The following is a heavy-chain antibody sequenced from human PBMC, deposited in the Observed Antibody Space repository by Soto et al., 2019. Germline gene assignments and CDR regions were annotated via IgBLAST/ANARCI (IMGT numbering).Heavy chain of an antibody. Sequence: GGSLRLSCAASGFTFSSYGMHWVRQAPGKGLEWVAVIWYDGSNKYYADSVKGRFTISRDNSKNTLYLQMNRLRAEDTAVYYCVRDSRAGVGSGSYYNVLGAFDIWGQGTMVTVSS. D-gene: IGHD3-10*01. CDR1: GFTFSSYG. CDR2: IWYDGSNK. CDR3: VRDSRAGVGSGSYYNVLGAFDI. V-gene: IGHV3-33*01. J-gene: IGHJ3*02.